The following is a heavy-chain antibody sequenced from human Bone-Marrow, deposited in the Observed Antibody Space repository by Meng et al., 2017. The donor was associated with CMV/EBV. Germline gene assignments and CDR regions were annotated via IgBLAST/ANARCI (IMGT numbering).Heavy chain of an antibody. V-gene: IGHV4-59*01. D-gene: IGHD3-22*01. J-gene: IGHJ3*02. CDR2: IYYSGST. Sequence: GSLRLSCTVSGGSISSYYWSWIRQPPGKGLEWIGYIYYSGSTNYNPSLKSRVTISVDTSKNQFSLKLSSVTAADTAVYYCARAHYYDSSGYYGDAFDIWGQGTMVTVSS. CDR1: GGSISSYY. CDR3: ARAHYYDSSGYYGDAFDI.